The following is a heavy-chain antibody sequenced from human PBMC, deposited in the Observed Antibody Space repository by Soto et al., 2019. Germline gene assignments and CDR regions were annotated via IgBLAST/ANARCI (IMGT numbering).Heavy chain of an antibody. V-gene: IGHV1-69*13. CDR3: ASMPGYSSSSAFDY. Sequence: ASVKVSCKASGGTFSSYAISWVRQAPGQGLEWMGGIIPIFGTANYAQKFQGRVTITADESTSTAYMELSSLRSEVTAVYYCASMPGYSSSSAFDYWGQGTLVTVSS. J-gene: IGHJ4*02. CDR1: GGTFSSYA. CDR2: IIPIFGTA. D-gene: IGHD6-6*01.